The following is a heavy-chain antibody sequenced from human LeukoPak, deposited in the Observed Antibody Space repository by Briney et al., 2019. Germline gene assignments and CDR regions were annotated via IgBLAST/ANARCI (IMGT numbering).Heavy chain of an antibody. Sequence: GESLRLSCAASVFTFSDHYMDWVPHAPEKGMVWVGRTRNKASGYTIEYAASVKGRLTISRDGSKNSLYLQMNSLKTEDTAVYYCARRRDCSGGYCPFDYWGQGTLVTVSS. J-gene: IGHJ4*02. D-gene: IGHD2-15*01. CDR3: ARRRDCSGGYCPFDY. CDR2: TRNKASGYTI. CDR1: VFTFSDHY. V-gene: IGHV3-72*01.